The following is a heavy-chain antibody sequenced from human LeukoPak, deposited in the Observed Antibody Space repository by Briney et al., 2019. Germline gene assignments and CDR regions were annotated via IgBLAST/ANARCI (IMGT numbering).Heavy chain of an antibody. D-gene: IGHD1-7*01. CDR1: GGSISSGGYY. J-gene: IGHJ2*01. Sequence: SETLSLTCTVSGGSISSGGYYWSWIRQPPGKGLEWIGYIYHSGSTYYNPSLKSRVTISVDRSKNQFSLKLSSVTAADTAVYYCARVLTGTNWYFDLWGRGTLVTVSS. CDR3: ARVLTGTNWYFDL. CDR2: IYHSGST. V-gene: IGHV4-30-2*01.